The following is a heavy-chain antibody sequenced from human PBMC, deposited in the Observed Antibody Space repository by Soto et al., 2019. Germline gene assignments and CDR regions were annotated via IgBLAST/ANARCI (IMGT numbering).Heavy chain of an antibody. CDR1: GGTFSSYA. Sequence: QVQLVQSGAEVKKPGSSVKVSCKASGGTFSSYAISWVRQAPGQGLEWMGGIIPIFGTANYAQKFQGRVTITADESTSTAYMELSSLRSEDTAVYYCALPALLGYCSGGSCPGFDYWGQGTLVTVSS. CDR3: ALPALLGYCSGGSCPGFDY. V-gene: IGHV1-69*01. CDR2: IIPIFGTA. D-gene: IGHD2-15*01. J-gene: IGHJ4*02.